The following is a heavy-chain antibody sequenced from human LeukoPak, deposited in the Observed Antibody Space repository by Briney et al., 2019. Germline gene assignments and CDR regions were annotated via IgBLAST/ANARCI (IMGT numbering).Heavy chain of an antibody. V-gene: IGHV4-34*01. J-gene: IGHJ4*02. CDR3: ARRGHSFVFDY. CDR2: INHSGST. CDR1: GGSFSGYY. D-gene: IGHD3-16*01. Sequence: SETLSLTCAVYGGSFSGYYWNWIRQPPGKGLEWIGEINHSGSTNYNPSHKSRVTISVDTSKNQFSLKLNSVTAADTAVYYCARRGHSFVFDYWGQGTLVTVSS.